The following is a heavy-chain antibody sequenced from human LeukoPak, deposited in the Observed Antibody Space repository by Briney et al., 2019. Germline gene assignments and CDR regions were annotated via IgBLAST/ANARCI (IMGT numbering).Heavy chain of an antibody. CDR1: GFTFSNFN. D-gene: IGHD5-18*01. J-gene: IGHJ5*02. CDR2: TSREGTNE. V-gene: IGHV3-30*18. CDR3: AKDLGYSQGHGFGH. Sequence: PGRSLRLSCAASGFTFSNFNMHWVRQAPGEGLEWVALTSREGTNEYYADSVKGRFTISRDNSKNSLYLQMNGLRVEDTAVYYCAKDLGYSQGHGFGHWGQGTQVTVSS.